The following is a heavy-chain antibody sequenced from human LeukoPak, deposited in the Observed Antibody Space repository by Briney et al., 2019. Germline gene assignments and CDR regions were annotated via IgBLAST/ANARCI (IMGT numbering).Heavy chain of an antibody. CDR1: GFTVSSNS. Sequence: PGGSLRLSCTVSGFTVSSNSMSWVRQAPGKGLEWVSFIYSDNTHYSDSVKGRFTISRDNSKNTLYLQMNSLRAEDTAVYYCAAQSGIKANWFFDYWGQGTLVTVSS. V-gene: IGHV3-53*01. CDR2: IYSDNT. J-gene: IGHJ4*02. D-gene: IGHD3-3*01. CDR3: AAQSGIKANWFFDY.